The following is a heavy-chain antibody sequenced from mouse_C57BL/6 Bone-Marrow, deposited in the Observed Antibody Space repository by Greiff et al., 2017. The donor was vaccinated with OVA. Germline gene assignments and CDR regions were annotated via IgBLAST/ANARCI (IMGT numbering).Heavy chain of an antibody. D-gene: IGHD1-1*01. J-gene: IGHJ4*01. V-gene: IGHV2-2*01. CDR2: IWSGGST. CDR3: ARKEGGNYGSSYAMDY. CDR1: GFSLTSYG. Sequence: VKLMESGPGVVQPSQSLSITCTVSGFSLTSYGVHWVRQSPGKGLEWLGVIWSGGSTDYNAAFISRLSISKDNSKSQVFFKMNSLQADDTAIYYCARKEGGNYGSSYAMDYWGQGTSVTVSS.